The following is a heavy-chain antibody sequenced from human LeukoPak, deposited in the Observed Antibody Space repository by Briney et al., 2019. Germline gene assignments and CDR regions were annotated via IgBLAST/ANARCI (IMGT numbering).Heavy chain of an antibody. D-gene: IGHD3-22*01. CDR1: GFTFSSYW. J-gene: IGHJ4*01. CDR3: AGGSGYLIDY. V-gene: IGHV3-7*01. Sequence: GGSLRLSCTASGFTFSSYWMNWVRQVTGKELEWVAIIKSDGTEEHYLDSVKGRFTISRDNANNLLFLQMNNLRAEDTAVYYCAGGSGYLIDYWGQGTLVTVSS. CDR2: IKSDGTEE.